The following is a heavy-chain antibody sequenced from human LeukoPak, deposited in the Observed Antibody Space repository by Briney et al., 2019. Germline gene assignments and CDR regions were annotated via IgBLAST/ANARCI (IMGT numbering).Heavy chain of an antibody. CDR1: GYTFTSYY. J-gene: IGHJ4*02. CDR3: ARVEVDYGDHYYFDY. D-gene: IGHD4-17*01. CDR2: INPSGGST. V-gene: IGHV1-46*01. Sequence: ASVKVSCKASGYTFTSYYMHWVRQAPGQGLEWMGIINPSGGSTSYAQKFQGRVTMTRDTSISTAYMELSRLRSDDTAVYYCARVEVDYGDHYYFDYWGQGTLVTVSS.